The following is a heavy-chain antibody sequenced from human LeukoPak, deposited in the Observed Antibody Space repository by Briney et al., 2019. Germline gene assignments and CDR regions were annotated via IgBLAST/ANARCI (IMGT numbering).Heavy chain of an antibody. Sequence: SETLSLTCAVYGGSFSGYYWSWIRQPPGKGLDWIGEINHSGSTNYNPSLKSRVTISVDTSKNQFSLKLNSVTAADTAVYYCARGAPKEIQLWLRLRGVAFDIWGQGTMVTVSS. CDR2: INHSGST. CDR3: ARGAPKEIQLWLRLRGVAFDI. D-gene: IGHD5-18*01. V-gene: IGHV4-34*01. J-gene: IGHJ3*02. CDR1: GGSFSGYY.